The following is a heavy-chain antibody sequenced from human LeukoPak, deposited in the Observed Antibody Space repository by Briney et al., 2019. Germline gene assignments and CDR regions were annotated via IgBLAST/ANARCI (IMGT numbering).Heavy chain of an antibody. D-gene: IGHD3-10*01. V-gene: IGHV3-33*08. CDR2: TRFDGINK. Sequence: GGSLRLSCVASGFPFREYGMHWVRQAPGKGLEWVALTRFDGINKYNPGSVQGRFSISRDNSSNTVYLQMNNLRPEDTAIYHCAREDGSGSYPGGYWGQGTLVTVSS. J-gene: IGHJ4*02. CDR1: GFPFREYG. CDR3: AREDGSGSYPGGY.